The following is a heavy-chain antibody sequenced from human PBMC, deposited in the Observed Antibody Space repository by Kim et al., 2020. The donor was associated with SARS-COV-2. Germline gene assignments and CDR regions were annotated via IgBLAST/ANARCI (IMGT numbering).Heavy chain of an antibody. J-gene: IGHJ4*01. CDR3: ARRAYSTMFDY. Sequence: GDAVGGRFNVPRDKAKNTVYRQMNSLRDDDTAVYYCARRAYSTMFDYWGQGALVTVSS. D-gene: IGHD4-4*01. V-gene: IGHV3-74*01.